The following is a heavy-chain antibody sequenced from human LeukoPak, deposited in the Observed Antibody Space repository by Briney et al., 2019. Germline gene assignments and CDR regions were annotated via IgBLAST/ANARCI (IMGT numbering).Heavy chain of an antibody. CDR3: ARSATVTTGYFDY. V-gene: IGHV4-39*07. D-gene: IGHD4-17*01. Sequence: PSETLSLTCSVSGGSISSSGHYWGWIRQSPEKGLDWIGSIYSNGNTYYNPSVKSRVTISVDTSKNQFSLKLTSVTAAETAVYYCARSATVTTGYFDYWGQGALVIVSS. CDR1: GGSISSSGHY. J-gene: IGHJ4*02. CDR2: IYSNGNT.